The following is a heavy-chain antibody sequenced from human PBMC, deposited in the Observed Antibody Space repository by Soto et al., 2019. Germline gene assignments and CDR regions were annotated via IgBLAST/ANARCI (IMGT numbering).Heavy chain of an antibody. V-gene: IGHV1-18*01. D-gene: IGHD3-10*01. J-gene: IGHJ6*02. CDR2: ISAYNGNT. CDR1: GYTFTSYG. CDR3: ATVRGVIDYYYGMDV. Sequence: ASVKVSCKASGYTFTSYGNSWERQAPGQGLEWMGWISAYNGNTNYAQKLQGRVTMTTDTSTSTAYMELRSLRSDDTAVYYCATVRGVIDYYYGMDVWGHGTTVTYSS.